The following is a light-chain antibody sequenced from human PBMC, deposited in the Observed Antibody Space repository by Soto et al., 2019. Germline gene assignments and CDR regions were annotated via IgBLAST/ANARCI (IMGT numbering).Light chain of an antibody. J-gene: IGKJ4*01. V-gene: IGKV1-33*01. CDR2: DAS. Sequence: DIQMTQSPSSLSASVGDRVTITCQASQDISNYLNWYQQKPGKAPKLLIYDASNLETVVPSRFSGSESGTDFTCTISSLQPEDIATYYCQQYDNLPLTFGGGTKVEIK. CDR3: QQYDNLPLT. CDR1: QDISNY.